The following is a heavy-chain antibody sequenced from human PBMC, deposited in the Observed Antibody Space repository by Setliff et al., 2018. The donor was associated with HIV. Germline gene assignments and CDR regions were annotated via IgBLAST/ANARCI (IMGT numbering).Heavy chain of an antibody. V-gene: IGHV4-39*07. D-gene: IGHD3-10*01. CDR2: IYYSGST. CDR3: ARARGPEGYFDS. CDR1: GGSINTGSYY. J-gene: IGHJ4*02. Sequence: PSETLSLTCTVSGGSINTGSYYWGWIRQPPGKGLESIGTIYYSGSTYYKSSLKSRLTISVDTFKNQFSLKMSSVTAADTAVYYCARARGPEGYFDSWGQGTLVTVS.